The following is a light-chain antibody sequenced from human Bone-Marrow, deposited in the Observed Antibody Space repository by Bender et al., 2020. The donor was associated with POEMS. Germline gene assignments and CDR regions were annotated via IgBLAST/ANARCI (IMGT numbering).Light chain of an antibody. CDR3: CSYAGDLL. CDR1: SSDVGSYNL. Sequence: QSVLTQPPSVSGAPGQRVTISCTGTSSDVGSYNLVSWYQQLPGKAPRLIIYEVNQRPSGVSNRFSGSKSGNTASLTISGLQADDEAEYHCCSYAGDLLFGGGTKVTVL. V-gene: IGLV2-23*02. CDR2: EVN. J-gene: IGLJ2*01.